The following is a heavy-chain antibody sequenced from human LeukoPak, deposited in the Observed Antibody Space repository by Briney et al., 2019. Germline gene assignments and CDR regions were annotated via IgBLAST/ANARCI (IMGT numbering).Heavy chain of an antibody. D-gene: IGHD1-26*01. CDR3: ARDPSTLWELPPLDY. CDR1: GYTFTGYY. J-gene: IGHJ4*02. V-gene: IGHV1-2*02. Sequence: ASVKVSCKASGYTFTGYYMHWVRQAPGQGLEWMGWINPNSGGTNYAQKFQGRVTMTRDTSIGTAYMELSRLRSDDTAVYYCARDPSTLWELPPLDYWGQGTLVTVSS. CDR2: INPNSGGT.